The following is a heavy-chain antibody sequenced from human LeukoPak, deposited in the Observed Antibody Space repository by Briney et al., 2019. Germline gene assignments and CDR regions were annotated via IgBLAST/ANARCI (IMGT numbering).Heavy chain of an antibody. CDR1: GYSFPNYW. J-gene: IGHJ4*02. Sequence: GESLKISCKGSGYSFPNYWIGWVRQMPGKGLEWMGIIFPGDSDTRYSPSFQGQVTISADKSISIAYLHWSSLKASDTAIYYCARRRCSGGSCHLDYWGQGTLVTVSS. CDR2: IFPGDSDT. D-gene: IGHD2-15*01. CDR3: ARRRCSGGSCHLDY. V-gene: IGHV5-51*01.